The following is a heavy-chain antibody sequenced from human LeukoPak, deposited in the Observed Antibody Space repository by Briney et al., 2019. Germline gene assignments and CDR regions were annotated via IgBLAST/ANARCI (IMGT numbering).Heavy chain of an antibody. D-gene: IGHD1-26*01. CDR3: ARVEWELLGAHL. J-gene: IGHJ4*02. V-gene: IGHV4-59*11. Sequence: SETLSLTCSVSGDFIRSHYWSWIRQPPGKRPEWIGHVFFTGSTTYNPTLEGRVTISIDTSGSQFSLKLTSVTAADTAVYYCARVEWELLGAHLWGQGILLSVSS. CDR1: GDFIRSHY. CDR2: VFFTGST.